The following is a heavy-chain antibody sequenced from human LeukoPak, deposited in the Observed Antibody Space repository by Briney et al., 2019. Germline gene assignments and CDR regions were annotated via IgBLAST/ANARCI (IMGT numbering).Heavy chain of an antibody. D-gene: IGHD5-24*01. CDR1: GGSISSYY. Sequence: PSETLSLTCTVSGGSISSYYWSWIRQPPGKGLEWIGYIYYSGSTNYNPSLKSRVTISVDTSKNQFSLKLSSVTAADTAVYYCARGDGYKYYYYYGMDVWGQGTTVTVSS. V-gene: IGHV4-59*01. CDR3: ARGDGYKYYYYYGMDV. J-gene: IGHJ6*02. CDR2: IYYSGST.